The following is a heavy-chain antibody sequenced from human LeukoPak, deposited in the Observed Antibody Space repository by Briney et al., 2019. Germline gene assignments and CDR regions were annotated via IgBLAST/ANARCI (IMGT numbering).Heavy chain of an antibody. Sequence: GASVKVSCKASGYTFTSYGISWVRQAPGQGLEWMGWISAYNGNTNYAQKLQGRVTITTDTSTRTAYMELRSLRSDDTAVYYCARADVLRYFDWLNPFDYWGQGTLVTVSS. CDR1: GYTFTSYG. V-gene: IGHV1-18*01. CDR2: ISAYNGNT. CDR3: ARADVLRYFDWLNPFDY. J-gene: IGHJ4*02. D-gene: IGHD3-9*01.